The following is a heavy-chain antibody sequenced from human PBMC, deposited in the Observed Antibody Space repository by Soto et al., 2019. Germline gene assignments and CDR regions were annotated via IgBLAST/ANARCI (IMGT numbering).Heavy chain of an antibody. Sequence: SETLSLTCTVSGASISSSNYYWGWIRQPPGKGLEWIGSIYYSGFTYYKPSLRSRVTMSVDTSKNQFSLKVSSVTATDTALYYCARQKDGYNYFYFDSWGQGTQVTVSS. CDR3: ARQKDGYNYFYFDS. D-gene: IGHD5-12*01. CDR1: GASISSSNYY. CDR2: IYYSGFT. V-gene: IGHV4-39*01. J-gene: IGHJ4*02.